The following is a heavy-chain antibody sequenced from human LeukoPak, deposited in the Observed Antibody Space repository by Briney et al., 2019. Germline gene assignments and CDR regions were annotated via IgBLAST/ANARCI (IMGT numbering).Heavy chain of an antibody. Sequence: SETPSLTCSVSGGSIRSYFWSWIRQPAGKGLEWIGRIYTSGSTDYNPSLRSRVSMSVDTSRNQFSLKLTSVTAADTAVYYCARESKSYDGSGYYRDYWGQGTLVAVSS. CDR2: IYTSGST. D-gene: IGHD3-22*01. CDR1: GGSIRSYF. V-gene: IGHV4-4*07. J-gene: IGHJ4*02. CDR3: ARESKSYDGSGYYRDY.